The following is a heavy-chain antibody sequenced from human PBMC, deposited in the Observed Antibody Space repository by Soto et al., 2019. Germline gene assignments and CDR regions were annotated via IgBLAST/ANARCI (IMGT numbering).Heavy chain of an antibody. Sequence: SETLSLTCTVSGGSISSYYWSWIRQPPGKGLEWIGYIYYSGSTNYNPSLKSRVTISVDTSKNQFSLKLSSVTAADTAVYYCSRYETINDDYYYWGQGSLVTVSS. CDR2: IYYSGST. V-gene: IGHV4-59*08. D-gene: IGHD2-21*02. CDR1: GGSISSYY. CDR3: SRYETINDDYYY. J-gene: IGHJ1*01.